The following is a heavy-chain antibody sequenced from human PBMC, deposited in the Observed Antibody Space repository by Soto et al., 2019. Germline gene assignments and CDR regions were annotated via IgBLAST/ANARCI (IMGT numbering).Heavy chain of an antibody. J-gene: IGHJ4*02. CDR2: ISGSGGST. V-gene: IGHV3-23*01. CDR1: GFTFSSYA. D-gene: IGHD3-3*01. CDR3: ARGTGYDVWSGYYVFDY. Sequence: GGSLRLSCAASGFTFSSYAMSWVRQAPGKGLEWVSAISGSGGSTYYADSVKGRFTVSRDNSKNTLYLQMGSLRAEDMAVYYCARGTGYDVWSGYYVFDYWGQGTLVTVSS.